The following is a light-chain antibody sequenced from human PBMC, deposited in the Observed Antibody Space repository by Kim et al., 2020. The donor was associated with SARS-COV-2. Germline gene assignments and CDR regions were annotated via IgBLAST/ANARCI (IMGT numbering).Light chain of an antibody. Sequence: LGQTVRITCQGDSLRSYYASWYQQKPGQSPVLVIYGKNNRPSGIPDRFSGSSSGNTASLTITGAQAEDEADYYCNSRDSSGNHWVFGGGTQLTVL. CDR1: SLRSYY. CDR2: GKN. V-gene: IGLV3-19*01. CDR3: NSRDSSGNHWV. J-gene: IGLJ3*02.